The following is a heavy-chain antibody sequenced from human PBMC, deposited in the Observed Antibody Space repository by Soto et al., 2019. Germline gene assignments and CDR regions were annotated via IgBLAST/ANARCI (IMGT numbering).Heavy chain of an antibody. D-gene: IGHD6-19*01. CDR2: INTNNGNT. Sequence: GASVKVSCKASGYTFNTYGISWVRQAPGQGFEYMGWINTNNGNTNYAQKFQGRVTMTTDTSTSTAYMELRSLRSDDTAVYYCARKPVSVNWFDPWGQGTLVTVSS. V-gene: IGHV1-18*01. CDR1: GYTFNTYG. J-gene: IGHJ5*02. CDR3: ARKPVSVNWFDP.